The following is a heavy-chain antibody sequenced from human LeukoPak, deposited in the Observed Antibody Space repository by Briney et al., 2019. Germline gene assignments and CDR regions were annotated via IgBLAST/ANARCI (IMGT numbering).Heavy chain of an antibody. Sequence: GASVKVSCKASGGTFSSYAISWVRQAPGQGLEWMGGIIPIFGTANYAQKFQGRVTITADKSTSTAYMELSSLRSEDTAVYYCARTHRGYYYDSSGYYWDAFDIWGQGTMVTVSS. CDR3: ARTHRGYYYDSSGYYWDAFDI. J-gene: IGHJ3*02. CDR1: GGTFSSYA. CDR2: IIPIFGTA. D-gene: IGHD3-22*01. V-gene: IGHV1-69*06.